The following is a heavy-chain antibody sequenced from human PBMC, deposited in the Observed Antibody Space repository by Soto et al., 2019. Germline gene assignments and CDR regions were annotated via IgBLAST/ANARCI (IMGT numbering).Heavy chain of an antibody. D-gene: IGHD3-16*02. Sequence: SETLSLTCAVYGGSFSGYYWSWIRQPPGKGLEWIGEINHSGSTNYNPSLKSRVTISVDTSKNQFSLKLGSVTAADTAVYYCARGTTYYDYVWGSYRYTGSTRFYGMDVWGQGTTVTVSS. CDR3: ARGTTYYDYVWGSYRYTGSTRFYGMDV. V-gene: IGHV4-34*01. J-gene: IGHJ6*02. CDR1: GGSFSGYY. CDR2: INHSGST.